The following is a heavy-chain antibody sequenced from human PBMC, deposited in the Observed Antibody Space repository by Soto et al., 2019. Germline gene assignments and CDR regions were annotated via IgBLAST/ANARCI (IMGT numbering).Heavy chain of an antibody. D-gene: IGHD1-7*01. CDR2: IRGGGSPI. V-gene: IGHV3-48*03. CDR1: GFTFSAYE. CDR3: ATKMFGTTCFSN. Sequence: ESGGGLVQPGGSLRLSCAASGFTFSAYEMNWVRQAPGKGLEWISYIRGGGSPIYYAESVKGRFTVSRDDAKKSLYLQMNSLGVEDTAIYYCATKMFGTTCFSNWGQGTLVAVSS. J-gene: IGHJ1*01.